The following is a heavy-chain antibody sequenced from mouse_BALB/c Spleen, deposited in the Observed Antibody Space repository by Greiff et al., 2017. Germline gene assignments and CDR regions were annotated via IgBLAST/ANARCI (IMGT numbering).Heavy chain of an antibody. D-gene: IGHD2-14*01. V-gene: IGHV2-5-1*01. CDR2: IWRGGST. Sequence: QVQLQQSGPSLVQTSQSLSITCTVSGFSLTSYGVHWVRQSPGKGLEWLGVIWRGGSTDYNAAFMSRLSITKDNSKSQVFFKMNSLQADDTAIYYCANYRKGDYYAMDYWGQGTSVTVSS. CDR1: GFSLTSYG. J-gene: IGHJ4*01. CDR3: ANYRKGDYYAMDY.